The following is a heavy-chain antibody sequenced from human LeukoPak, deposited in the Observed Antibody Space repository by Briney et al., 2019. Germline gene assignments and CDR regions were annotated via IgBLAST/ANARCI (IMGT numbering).Heavy chain of an antibody. J-gene: IGHJ4*02. Sequence: SETLSLTCTVSGGSISSSSYYWGWIRQPPGKGLEWIGSIYYSGSTYYNPSLKSRVTISVDTSKNQFSLKLSSVTAADTAVYYCARGRVYYDFWSGLEYYFDYWGQGTLVTVSS. D-gene: IGHD3-3*01. CDR1: GGSISSSSYY. CDR2: IYYSGST. V-gene: IGHV4-39*07. CDR3: ARGRVYYDFWSGLEYYFDY.